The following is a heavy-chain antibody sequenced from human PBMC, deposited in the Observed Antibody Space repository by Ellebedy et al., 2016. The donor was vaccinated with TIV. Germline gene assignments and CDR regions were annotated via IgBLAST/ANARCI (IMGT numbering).Heavy chain of an antibody. D-gene: IGHD3-3*01. V-gene: IGHV4-59*08. CDR2: LYYSGST. Sequence: MPSETLSLTCTVSAGSISPYYWSWIRPPPGKGLEWIVYLYYSGSTNYNPSLKRRVTISVDTSKNQFSLKLSSVTAADPAVYYCARHFGPREEVSTIHWYFDLWGRGTLVTVSS. CDR3: ARHFGPREEVSTIHWYFDL. J-gene: IGHJ2*01. CDR1: AGSISPYY.